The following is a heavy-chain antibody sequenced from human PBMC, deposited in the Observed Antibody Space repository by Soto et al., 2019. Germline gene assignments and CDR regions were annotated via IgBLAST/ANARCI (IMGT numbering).Heavy chain of an antibody. J-gene: IGHJ6*02. Sequence: SETLSLTCTVSGGSISSYYWSWIRQPPGKGLEWIGYIYYSGSTNYNPSLKSRVTISVDTSKNQFSLKLSSVTAADTAVYYCARNYYDSSGYYYLSSYYYGMDVWGQGTTVTVS. D-gene: IGHD3-22*01. CDR1: GGSISSYY. V-gene: IGHV4-59*01. CDR2: IYYSGST. CDR3: ARNYYDSSGYYYLSSYYYGMDV.